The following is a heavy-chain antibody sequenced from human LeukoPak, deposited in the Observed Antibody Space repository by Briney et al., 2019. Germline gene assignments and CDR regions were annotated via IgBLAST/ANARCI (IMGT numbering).Heavy chain of an antibody. V-gene: IGHV3-53*04. J-gene: IGHJ3*01. CDR2: IYSGGST. D-gene: IGHD3-22*01. CDR3: ATLTYYYDSSGVPL. Sequence: PGGSLRLSCAASGFTVSSNYMSWVRQAPGKGLEWVSVIYSGGSTYYADSVKGRFTISRHNSKNTLYLQMNSLRAEDTAVYYCATLTYYYDSSGVPLWGQGTMVTVSS. CDR1: GFTVSSNY.